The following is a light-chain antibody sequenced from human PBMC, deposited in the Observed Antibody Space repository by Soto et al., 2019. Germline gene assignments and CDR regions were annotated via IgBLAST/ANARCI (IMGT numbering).Light chain of an antibody. CDR3: QQYYSYPQT. J-gene: IGKJ1*01. CDR2: AAS. V-gene: IGKV1-8*01. CDR1: QGISSY. Sequence: AIQMNQSPSTMSASLGDRVTITCWASQGISSYLAWYQQKPGKAPKLLIYAASTLQSGVPSRFSGSGSGTDFTLTISCLKYEDFATYYCQQYYSYPQTFCQGTKVDIK.